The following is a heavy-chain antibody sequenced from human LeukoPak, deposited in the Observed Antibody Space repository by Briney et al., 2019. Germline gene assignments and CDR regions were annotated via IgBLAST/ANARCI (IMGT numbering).Heavy chain of an antibody. J-gene: IGHJ4*02. Sequence: GGSLRLSCAASGFTFDDYAMHWVRQAPGKGLEWVSGISWNSGSIGYADSVKGRFTISRDNAKNSLYLQMNSLRAEDTAVYYCARVGYSSSWYPFDYWGQGTLVTVSS. CDR2: ISWNSGSI. CDR1: GFTFDDYA. D-gene: IGHD6-13*01. V-gene: IGHV3-9*01. CDR3: ARVGYSSSWYPFDY.